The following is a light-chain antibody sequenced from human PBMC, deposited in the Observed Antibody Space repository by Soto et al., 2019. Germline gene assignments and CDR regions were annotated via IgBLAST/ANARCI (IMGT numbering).Light chain of an antibody. J-gene: IGKJ4*01. CDR3: QQLSSYPLT. V-gene: IGKV3-20*01. CDR1: QSVTSAH. Sequence: EIVMTQSPGTLSLSPGERATLSCRASQSVTSAHLAWYQQRPGQAPRLLIYDASSRANGIPDRFSGGGSGTDFTLTISRLESEDFAVHYCQQLSSYPLTFGGGTKVDIK. CDR2: DAS.